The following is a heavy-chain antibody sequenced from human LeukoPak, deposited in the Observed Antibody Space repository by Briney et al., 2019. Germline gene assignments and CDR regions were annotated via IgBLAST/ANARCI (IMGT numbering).Heavy chain of an antibody. CDR3: AKDIVGGGDDY. Sequence: PGGSLRLSCAASGFTFSSYAMSWVRQAPGKGLEWVSSISSSSSYIYYADSVKGRFTISRDNAKNSVYLQMNSLRVEDTAVYYCAKDIVGGGDDYWGQGTLVTVSS. V-gene: IGHV3-21*01. CDR2: ISSSSSYI. D-gene: IGHD2-21*02. CDR1: GFTFSSYA. J-gene: IGHJ4*02.